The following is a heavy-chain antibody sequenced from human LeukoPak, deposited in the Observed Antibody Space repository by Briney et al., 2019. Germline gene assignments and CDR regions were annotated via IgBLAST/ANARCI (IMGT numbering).Heavy chain of an antibody. CDR2: IYYSGST. J-gene: IGHJ4*02. D-gene: IGHD6-13*01. V-gene: IGHV4-59*12. Sequence: SETLSLTCTVSGGSISSYYWSWIRQPPGKGLEWIGYIYYSGSTNYNPSLKSRVTISVDTSKNQFSLKLSSVTAADTAVYYCARGPGDSSWYFDYWGQGTLVTVSS. CDR3: ARGPGDSSWYFDY. CDR1: GGSISSYY.